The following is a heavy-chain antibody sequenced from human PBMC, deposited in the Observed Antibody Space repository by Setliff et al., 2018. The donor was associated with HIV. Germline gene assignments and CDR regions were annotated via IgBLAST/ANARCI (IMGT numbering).Heavy chain of an antibody. CDR3: ARHREAYYDILTGYYIKGAFDY. J-gene: IGHJ4*02. Sequence: SETLSLTCTVSGGSISSSSYYWGWIRQPPGKGLGWIGSIYYSGSTYYNPSLKSRVTISVDTSKNQFSLKLSSVTAADTAVYYCARHREAYYDILTGYYIKGAFDYWGQGTLVTVSS. D-gene: IGHD3-9*01. CDR2: IYYSGST. V-gene: IGHV4-39*01. CDR1: GGSISSSSYY.